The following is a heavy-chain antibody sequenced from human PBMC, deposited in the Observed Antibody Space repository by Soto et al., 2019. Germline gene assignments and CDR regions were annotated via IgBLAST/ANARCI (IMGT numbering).Heavy chain of an antibody. CDR1: GYTFTGYY. CDR2: INPNSGGT. Sequence: ASVKVSCKASGYTFTGYYMHWVRQAPGQGLEWMGWINPNSGGTNYAQKFQGRVTMTRDTSISTAYMELSRPRSDDTAVYYCARDLMYFVDTALDFSFDPWGQGTLVTVSS. D-gene: IGHD5-18*01. J-gene: IGHJ5*02. V-gene: IGHV1-2*02. CDR3: ARDLMYFVDTALDFSFDP.